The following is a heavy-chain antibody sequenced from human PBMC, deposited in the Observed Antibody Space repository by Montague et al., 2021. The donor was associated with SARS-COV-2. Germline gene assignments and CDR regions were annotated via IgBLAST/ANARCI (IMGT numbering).Heavy chain of an antibody. J-gene: IGHJ6*03. CDR2: IYLGGST. CDR1: GVSFSTYS. V-gene: IGHV4-34*01. CDR3: ARLGDGVVPSPILGVGTYYCYYYMDV. Sequence: SETLSLTCTVPGVSFSTYSWNWIRQPPGKGLEWIGDIYLGGSTNYNPSLKSRVTISADTSKNQFSLKLTSVAAADTAVYYCARLGDGVVPSPILGVGTYYCYYYMDVWGKGTTVNISS. D-gene: IGHD3-10*01.